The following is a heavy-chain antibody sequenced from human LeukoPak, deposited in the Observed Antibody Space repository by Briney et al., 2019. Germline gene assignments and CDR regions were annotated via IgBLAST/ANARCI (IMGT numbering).Heavy chain of an antibody. CDR2: ISGRGDTT. V-gene: IGHV3-23*01. D-gene: IGHD4-23*01. J-gene: IGHJ4*02. CDR3: AKAAPSTVVTGGYFDY. CDR1: GFTFNIYA. Sequence: GGSLRLSCAAAGFTFNIYAMSWVRQAPGKGLEWVSAISGRGDTTYYADSVKGRFTFSRDNSKNTLYLQMNSLRAEDTAVYYCAKAAPSTVVTGGYFDYWGQGTLVTVSS.